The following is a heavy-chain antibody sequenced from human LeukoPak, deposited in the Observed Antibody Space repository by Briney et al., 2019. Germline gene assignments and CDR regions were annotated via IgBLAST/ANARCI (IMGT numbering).Heavy chain of an antibody. CDR2: MYNSGST. Sequence: PSETLSLTCTVSGGSISGSYWSWIRQPPGKGLEWIAYMYNSGSTNYNPSLNSRVTISIDTSKNQFSLKLSSLTAADTAIYYCARGIESSGDYGYWGQGILVTVSS. D-gene: IGHD4-17*01. J-gene: IGHJ4*02. CDR3: ARGIESSGDYGY. V-gene: IGHV4-59*01. CDR1: GGSISGSY.